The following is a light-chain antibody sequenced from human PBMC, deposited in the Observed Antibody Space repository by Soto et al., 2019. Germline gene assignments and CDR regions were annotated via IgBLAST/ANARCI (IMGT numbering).Light chain of an antibody. V-gene: IGKV1-5*03. J-gene: IGKJ2*01. Sequence: DIPLTQSPSTLSASVGDRVTITCRASQSITGWLAWYQQKPGTAPKLLIYKASNLQSGVPSRFSGSGSGTEFTLTISRLQPDDFATYYCQHYTTSSGYIFGQGTRLEIK. CDR1: QSITGW. CDR2: KAS. CDR3: QHYTTSSGYI.